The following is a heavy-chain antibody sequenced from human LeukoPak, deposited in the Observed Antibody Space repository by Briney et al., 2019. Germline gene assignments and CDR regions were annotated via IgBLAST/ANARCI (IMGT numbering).Heavy chain of an antibody. CDR3: ARGRYRGWFDP. D-gene: IGHD1-1*01. Sequence: SETLSLTCAVYGGSFSGYYWSWTRQPPGKGLEWIGEINHSGSTNYNPSLKSRVTISVDTSKNQFSLKLSSVTAADTAVYYCARGRYRGWFDPWGQGTLVTVSS. CDR2: INHSGST. CDR1: GGSFSGYY. V-gene: IGHV4-34*01. J-gene: IGHJ5*02.